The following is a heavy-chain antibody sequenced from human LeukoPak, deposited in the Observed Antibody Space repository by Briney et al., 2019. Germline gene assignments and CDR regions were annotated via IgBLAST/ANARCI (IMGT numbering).Heavy chain of an antibody. D-gene: IGHD6-13*01. J-gene: IGHJ4*02. Sequence: GGSLRLSCATSGFNFSDYWMAWVRQAPGKGLEWVGNIKQDGSETFYVDSVEGRFTFSRDNAKKSVYLQMNSLRAEDTAVYYCVRQLDGTLKYWGQGTVVTVSS. CDR1: GFNFSDYW. CDR2: IKQDGSET. V-gene: IGHV3-7*02. CDR3: VRQLDGTLKY.